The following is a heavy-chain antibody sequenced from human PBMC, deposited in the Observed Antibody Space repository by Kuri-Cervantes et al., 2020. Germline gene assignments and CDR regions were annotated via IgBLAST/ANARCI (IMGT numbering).Heavy chain of an antibody. CDR2: IFHSGNT. CDR1: DYSIRSGYY. D-gene: IGHD3-10*01. V-gene: IGHV4-38-2*01. Sequence: SQTLSLTCVVSDYSIRSGYYWGWVRQPPGKGLEWIGSIFHSGNTYYNPSLKSRVTISGDRSKNEFSLKLTSVTAADTGVYYCARGFAGGSAPAFYLDVWGKGTTVTVSS. J-gene: IGHJ6*03. CDR3: ARGFAGGSAPAFYLDV.